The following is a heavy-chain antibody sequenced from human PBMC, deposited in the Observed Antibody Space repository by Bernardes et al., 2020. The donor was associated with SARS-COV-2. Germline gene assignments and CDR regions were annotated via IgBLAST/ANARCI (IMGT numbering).Heavy chain of an antibody. Sequence: SEPLYLTCTVSGCSISSYYWSWIRRPPGKGLEWIGYIYYSGSTNYNPSLKSRVTISVDTSKNQFSLKLSSVTAADTAVYYCARLTPSTVTTRMDYFDYWGQGTLVTVSS. CDR3: ARLTPSTVTTRMDYFDY. D-gene: IGHD4-17*01. V-gene: IGHV4-59*01. CDR2: IYYSGST. CDR1: GCSISSYY. J-gene: IGHJ4*02.